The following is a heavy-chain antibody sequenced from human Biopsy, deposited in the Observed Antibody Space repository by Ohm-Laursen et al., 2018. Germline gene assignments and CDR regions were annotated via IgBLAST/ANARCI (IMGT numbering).Heavy chain of an antibody. CDR3: ARGKYKDFSTGLPRPYHYTLDF. D-gene: IGHD3-22*01. V-gene: IGHV3-11*01. J-gene: IGHJ6*02. Sequence: SLRLSCTASGLIFSDYYMSWIRQAPGKGLEWIAYISARDGVVYYADSVKDRFTISRGNTNNSLYLQMTSLRPEDTAVFYCARGKYKDFSTGLPRPYHYTLDFWGPGTTVTVSS. CDR1: GLIFSDYY. CDR2: ISARDGVV.